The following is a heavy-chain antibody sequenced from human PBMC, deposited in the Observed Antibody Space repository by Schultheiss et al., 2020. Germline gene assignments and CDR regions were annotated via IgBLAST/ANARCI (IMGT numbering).Heavy chain of an antibody. CDR2: IYSDGNT. CDR3: ASTSCYSCGMDV. CDR1: GFTFSSYG. Sequence: GGSLRLSCAASGFTFSSYGMHWVRQAPGKGLEWVSVIYSDGNTDYADSVKGRFTISGDNSKNSLYLQMNSLRAEDTAVYYCASTSCYSCGMDVWGQGTTVTVSS. D-gene: IGHD2-2*01. J-gene: IGHJ6*02. V-gene: IGHV3-53*01.